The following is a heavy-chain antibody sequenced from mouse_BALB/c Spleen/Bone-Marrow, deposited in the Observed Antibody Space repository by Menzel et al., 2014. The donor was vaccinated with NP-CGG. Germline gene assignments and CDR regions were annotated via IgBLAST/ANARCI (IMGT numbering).Heavy chain of an antibody. V-gene: IGHV1-14*01. J-gene: IGHJ2*01. CDR1: GYTFTSYV. CDR3: ARTGNYYGCSFDY. CDR2: INPFNDGT. Sequence: VQLQQSGPELVKPGTSVKMSCKASGYTFTSYVIHWVKQKPGQGLEWIGYINPFNDGTKYNEKFKDKATLTSDKSSNTAYMELSSLTSEDSAVYYCARTGNYYGCSFDYWGQGTTLTVSS. D-gene: IGHD1-1*01.